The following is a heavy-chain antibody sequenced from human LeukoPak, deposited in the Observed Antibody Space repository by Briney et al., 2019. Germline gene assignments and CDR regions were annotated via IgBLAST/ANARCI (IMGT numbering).Heavy chain of an antibody. Sequence: SETLSLTCTVSGGSISSGGYYWGWIRQPPGKGLEWIGSIYYSGSTYYNPSLKSRVTISVDTSKNQFSLKLSSVTAADTAVYYCARGYYYDSSGYWVYWGQGTLVTVSS. J-gene: IGHJ4*02. V-gene: IGHV4-39*01. CDR1: GGSISSGGYY. CDR2: IYYSGST. CDR3: ARGYYYDSSGYWVY. D-gene: IGHD3-22*01.